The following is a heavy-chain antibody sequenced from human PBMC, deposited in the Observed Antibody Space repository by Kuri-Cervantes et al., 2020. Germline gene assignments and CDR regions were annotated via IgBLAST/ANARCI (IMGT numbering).Heavy chain of an antibody. CDR2: IWYDGSNK. Sequence: GESLKISCAASGCTFSSYGMHWVRQAPGKGLEWVAVIWYDGSNKYYADSVKGRFTISRDNSKNTLYLQMNSLRAEDTALYYCAKEARVRYYFDYWGQGTLVTVSS. CDR3: AKEARVRYYFDY. CDR1: GCTFSSYG. J-gene: IGHJ4*02. V-gene: IGHV3-30*02.